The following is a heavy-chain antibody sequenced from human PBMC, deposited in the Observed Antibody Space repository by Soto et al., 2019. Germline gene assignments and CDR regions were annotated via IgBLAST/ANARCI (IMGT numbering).Heavy chain of an antibody. D-gene: IGHD3-10*01. V-gene: IGHV3-23*01. CDR2: ISGSGGNT. J-gene: IGHJ4*02. Sequence: EVQLLESGGGLVQPGGSLRLSCAASGFTFSSYAMSWVRQAPGKGLEWVSAISGSGGNTYYADSVKGRFTISRDNSKNTLYLQMNSLRAEDTAVYYCAFVWGVRGVIGGFDSWGQGTLVTVSS. CDR1: GFTFSSYA. CDR3: AFVWGVRGVIGGFDS.